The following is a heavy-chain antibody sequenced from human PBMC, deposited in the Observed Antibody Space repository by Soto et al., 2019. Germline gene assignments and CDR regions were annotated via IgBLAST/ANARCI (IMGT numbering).Heavy chain of an antibody. CDR1: GFTFSSYA. Sequence: QVQLVESGGGVVQPGRSLRLSCAASGFTFSSYAMHWVRQAPGKGLEWVAAISYDGSNKYYADSVKGRFTISRDNSKNTLYLQMNSLRAEDTAVYYCAYSGLDSGWSWFDPWGQGTLVTVSS. D-gene: IGHD6-19*01. CDR3: AYSGLDSGWSWFDP. CDR2: ISYDGSNK. J-gene: IGHJ5*02. V-gene: IGHV3-30-3*01.